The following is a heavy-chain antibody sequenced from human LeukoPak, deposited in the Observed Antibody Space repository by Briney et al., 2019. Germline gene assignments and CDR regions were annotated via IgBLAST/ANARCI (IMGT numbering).Heavy chain of an antibody. J-gene: IGHJ6*02. D-gene: IGHD2-2*01. V-gene: IGHV1-46*01. CDR2: INPSGGST. CDR3: ARDGLVPVAFFGFYYYGVDV. CDR1: GYTFTSYY. Sequence: ASVKVSCKASGYTFTSYYMHWVRQAPGQGLEWMGIINPSGGSTNYAQKFQGRVTMTRDTSTSTVYMELSSLRSEDTAVYYCARDGLVPVAFFGFYYYGVDVWGQGTTVTVSS.